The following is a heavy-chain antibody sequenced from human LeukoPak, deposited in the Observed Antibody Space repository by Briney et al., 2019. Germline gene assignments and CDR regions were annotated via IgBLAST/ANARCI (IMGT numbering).Heavy chain of an antibody. V-gene: IGHV4-38-2*02. CDR3: ARLSGSPWY. CDR2: INHSGST. J-gene: IGHJ4*02. D-gene: IGHD1-26*01. CDR1: GYSISSGYY. Sequence: SETLSLTCTVSGYSISSGYYWGWIRQPPGKGLEWIGSINHSGSTNYNPSLKSRVTISVDTSKSQFFLKLSSVTAADTAVYYCARLSGSPWYWGQGTLVTVSS.